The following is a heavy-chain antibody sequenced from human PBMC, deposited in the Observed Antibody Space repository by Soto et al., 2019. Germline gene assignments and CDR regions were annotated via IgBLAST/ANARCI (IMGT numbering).Heavy chain of an antibody. J-gene: IGHJ4*02. V-gene: IGHV3-23*01. CDR1: GFTFSSYA. CDR3: ATTSYYDSSGYSRPYYSDD. D-gene: IGHD3-22*01. Sequence: PGGSLRLSCAASGFTFSSYAMSWVRQAPGKGLEWVSAISGSGGSTYYADSVKGRFTISRDNSKNTLYLQMNSLRAEDTAVYYCATTSYYDSSGYSRPYYSDDRGQGTLVTVSS. CDR2: ISGSGGST.